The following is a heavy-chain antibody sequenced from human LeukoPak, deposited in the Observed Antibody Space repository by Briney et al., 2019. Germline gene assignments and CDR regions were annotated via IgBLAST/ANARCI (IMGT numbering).Heavy chain of an antibody. J-gene: IGHJ4*02. V-gene: IGHV1-18*01. CDR3: ASPGTGYSGGWYYFDY. CDR1: GYTFTSYG. Sequence: ASVKVSCKASGYTFTSYGISWVRQAPGQGLEWMGWISAYNGNTNYAQKLQGRVTMSTDTSTSTAYMELRSLRSDDTAVYYCASPGTGYSGGWYYFDYWGQGTLVTVSS. CDR2: ISAYNGNT. D-gene: IGHD6-19*01.